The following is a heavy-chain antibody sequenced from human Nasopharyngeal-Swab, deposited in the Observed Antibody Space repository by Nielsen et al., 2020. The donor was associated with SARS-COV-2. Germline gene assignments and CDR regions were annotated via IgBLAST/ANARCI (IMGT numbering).Heavy chain of an antibody. CDR3: AKIEWQSVRWFDR. D-gene: IGHD5-12*01. Sequence: SETLSLTCTVSGGSVSNYYWSWIRQPPGKGLEWSAYIYNSASTSYNPSLKSRLTVSVDTSKNQLSLKLNSVTAADTAVYYCAKIEWQSVRWFDRWGQGTLVTVSS. J-gene: IGHJ5*02. CDR2: IYNSAST. CDR1: GGSVSNYY. V-gene: IGHV4-59*08.